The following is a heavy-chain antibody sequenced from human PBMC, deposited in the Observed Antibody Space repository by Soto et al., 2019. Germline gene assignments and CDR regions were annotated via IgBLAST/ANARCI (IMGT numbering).Heavy chain of an antibody. CDR1: GFTFSGFG. CDR3: AKEREDFVLVPHATSGMDV. Sequence: PGGSLRLSCVASGFTFSGFGMHWVLQAPGRGLEWVAVISYDGNHEFYADFVKGRFTISRDNSKNTLYLQMSSLRAEDTAVYYCAKEREDFVLVPHATSGMDVWGHGTKVTVSS. V-gene: IGHV3-30*18. CDR2: ISYDGNHE. D-gene: IGHD3-3*01. J-gene: IGHJ6*02.